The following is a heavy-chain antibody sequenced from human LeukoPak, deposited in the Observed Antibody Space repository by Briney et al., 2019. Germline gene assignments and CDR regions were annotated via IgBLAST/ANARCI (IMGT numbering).Heavy chain of an antibody. CDR2: ISVSGGST. Sequence: PGGSLRHSCVDSGFTLISYAMTWVRPVSGKGLEWVCVISVSGGSTYYADSLRGRFTISRDNSKNTLYLQMNSLRAEDTAVYFCAKDSTYCSSTSCYGYSYYGMDVWGQGTTVTVSS. J-gene: IGHJ6*02. CDR3: AKDSTYCSSTSCYGYSYYGMDV. CDR1: GFTLISYA. D-gene: IGHD2-2*01. V-gene: IGHV3-23*01.